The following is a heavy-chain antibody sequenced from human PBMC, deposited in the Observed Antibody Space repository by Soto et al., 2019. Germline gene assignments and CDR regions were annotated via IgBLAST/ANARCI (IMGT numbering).Heavy chain of an antibody. CDR3: ARVVGSGWLNWFDT. J-gene: IGHJ5*02. D-gene: IGHD6-25*01. CDR2: IYYSGRT. CDR1: GGSISSGGYY. V-gene: IGHV4-31*03. Sequence: QVQLQESGPGLVKPSQTLSLTCTVSGGSISSGGYYWSWIRQHPGKGLEWIGYIYYSGRTYYNPSLKSRGTIAVDPSKNQFSLKLSAVSAADTAVYYCARVVGSGWLNWFDTWGQGTLVTVSS.